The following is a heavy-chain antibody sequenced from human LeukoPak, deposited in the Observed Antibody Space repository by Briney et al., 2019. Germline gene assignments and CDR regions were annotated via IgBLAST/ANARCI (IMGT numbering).Heavy chain of an antibody. CDR3: ASETYYYDSSGYAGAFDI. Sequence: GGSLRLSCAASRFTFSNYAMSWVRQAPGKGLEWVSAISGSGYSTYYADSVKGRFTISRDNSKNTLFLQMNSLRAEDTAVYYCASETYYYDSSGYAGAFDIWGQGTMVTVSS. V-gene: IGHV3-23*01. CDR2: ISGSGYST. CDR1: RFTFSNYA. D-gene: IGHD3-22*01. J-gene: IGHJ3*02.